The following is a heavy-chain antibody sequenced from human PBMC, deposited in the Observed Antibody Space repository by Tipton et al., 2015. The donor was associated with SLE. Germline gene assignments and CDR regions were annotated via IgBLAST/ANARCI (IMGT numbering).Heavy chain of an antibody. CDR2: INHSGST. J-gene: IGHJ4*02. CDR1: GGSFSGYY. Sequence: TLSLTCTVYGGSFSGYYWSWIRQPPGKGLEWIGEINHSGSTNYNPSLKSRGTISVDTSKNQFSLELSSVTAADTAVYYCARRRVAGARFDYWGQGTLVTVSS. D-gene: IGHD6-19*01. CDR3: ARRRVAGARFDY. V-gene: IGHV4-34*01.